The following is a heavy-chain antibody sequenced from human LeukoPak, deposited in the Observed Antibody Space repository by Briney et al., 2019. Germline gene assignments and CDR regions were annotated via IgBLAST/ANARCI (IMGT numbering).Heavy chain of an antibody. Sequence: SETLSLTCTVSGDSIIGYYWTWMRQAPGKGRQWIGYVYYTGSTTYNPSLTTRLSMSLDTSKTQFSLKLTSVTAADTAVYYCARGGGRKLDSWGQGTLVTVSS. J-gene: IGHJ4*02. V-gene: IGHV4-59*13. CDR1: GDSIIGYY. CDR2: VYYTGST. D-gene: IGHD3-10*01. CDR3: ARGGGRKLDS.